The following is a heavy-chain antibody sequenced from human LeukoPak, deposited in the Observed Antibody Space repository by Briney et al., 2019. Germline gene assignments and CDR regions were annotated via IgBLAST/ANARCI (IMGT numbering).Heavy chain of an antibody. J-gene: IGHJ3*02. CDR3: AKDPVAVAGCAFDI. Sequence: GGALRLSCAASGFTFSSYAMSWVRQAPGKGLEWVSAISGSGGSTYYADSVKGRFTTSRDNSKHTLCLQMNRLRAEDTAVYYCAKDPVAVAGCAFDIWGQGTMVTVSS. CDR2: ISGSGGST. D-gene: IGHD6-19*01. CDR1: GFTFSSYA. V-gene: IGHV3-23*01.